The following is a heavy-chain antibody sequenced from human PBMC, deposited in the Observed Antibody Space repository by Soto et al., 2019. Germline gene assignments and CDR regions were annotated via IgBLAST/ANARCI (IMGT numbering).Heavy chain of an antibody. J-gene: IGHJ5*02. V-gene: IGHV1-58*01. CDR1: GFTFTSSA. D-gene: IGHD2-15*01. Sequence: SVKVSCKASGFTFTSSAVQWVRQARGQRLEWIGWIVVGSGNTNYAQKFQERVTITRDMSTSTAYMELSSLRSEDTAVYYCAESGGSSANWFDPWGQGTLVTVSS. CDR3: AESGGSSANWFDP. CDR2: IVVGSGNT.